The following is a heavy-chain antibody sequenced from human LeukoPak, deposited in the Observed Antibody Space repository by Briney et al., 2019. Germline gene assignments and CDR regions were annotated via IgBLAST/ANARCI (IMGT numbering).Heavy chain of an antibody. Sequence: INAGNGNTKYSQKFQGRVTITRDTSASTACMELSSLRSEDTAVYYCARGATSYYYYYGMDVWGQGTTVTVSS. CDR2: INAGNGNT. CDR3: ARGATSYYYYYGMDV. J-gene: IGHJ6*02. V-gene: IGHV1-3*01. D-gene: IGHD4/OR15-4a*01.